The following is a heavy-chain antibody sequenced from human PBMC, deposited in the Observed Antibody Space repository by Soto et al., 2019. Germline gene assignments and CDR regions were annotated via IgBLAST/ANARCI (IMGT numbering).Heavy chain of an antibody. J-gene: IGHJ5*02. CDR1: AFPFSGFA. D-gene: IGHD6-13*01. Sequence: HPGGSLRLSCAHSAFPFSGFAMSWVRQATGTGLGWVSSISGSCDKTDYLDSVKGRFTISRDNSKNTLYLHMNSLGAEDTAVYFCAKDYASTWYWYFDPWGQGTLVTVSS. CDR3: AKDYASTWYWYFDP. V-gene: IGHV3-23*01. CDR2: ISGSCDKT.